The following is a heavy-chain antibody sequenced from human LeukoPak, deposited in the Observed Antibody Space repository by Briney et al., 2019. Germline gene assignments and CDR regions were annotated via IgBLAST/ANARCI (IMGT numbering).Heavy chain of an antibody. CDR2: IYYSGST. V-gene: IGHV4-30-4*01. CDR1: GCSISSGDYY. Sequence: SETLSLTCTVSGCSISSGDYYWSWLRQPPGKGLEWIGYIYYSGSTYYNPALKSRVTISVDTSKNHFSLKLSSVTAADTAVYYCARAAVGVVDYWGQGTLVTVSS. J-gene: IGHJ4*02. CDR3: ARAAVGVVDY. D-gene: IGHD6-19*01.